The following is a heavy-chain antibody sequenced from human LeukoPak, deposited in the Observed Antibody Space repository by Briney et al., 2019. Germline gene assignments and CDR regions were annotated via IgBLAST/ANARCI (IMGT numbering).Heavy chain of an antibody. D-gene: IGHD3-22*01. Sequence: PSETLSLTCTVSGGSISSYYWSWIRQPPGKGLEWIGYIYYSGSTNYNPSLKSRVTISVDTSKNQFSLQLSSVTAADTAVYYCARAGSSGYGDAFDIWGQGTMVTVSS. CDR2: IYYSGST. J-gene: IGHJ3*02. CDR3: ARAGSSGYGDAFDI. CDR1: GGSISSYY. V-gene: IGHV4-59*01.